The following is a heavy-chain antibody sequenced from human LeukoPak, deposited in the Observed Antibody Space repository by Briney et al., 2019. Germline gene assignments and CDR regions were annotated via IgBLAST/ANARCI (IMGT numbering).Heavy chain of an antibody. D-gene: IGHD3-10*01. CDR1: GFTFSNYW. Sequence: PGGSLRLSCAASGFTFSNYWMRWVRQAPGKGLEWVANIREDGSEKYYVDSVKGQFTISRDNAKNSLFLQMDSLRAEDTAVYYCARDLAGHYYGSGSSFDYWGQGTLVTVSS. CDR2: IREDGSEK. J-gene: IGHJ4*02. V-gene: IGHV3-7*01. CDR3: ARDLAGHYYGSGSSFDY.